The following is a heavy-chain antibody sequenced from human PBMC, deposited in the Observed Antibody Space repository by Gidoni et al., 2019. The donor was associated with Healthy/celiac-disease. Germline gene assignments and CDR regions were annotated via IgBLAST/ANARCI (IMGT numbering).Heavy chain of an antibody. J-gene: IGHJ4*02. CDR1: GFTFSRYA. D-gene: IGHD6-19*01. CDR3: AKGPRIAVDPSGCDY. Sequence: EVQLLESGGGLVQPGGSLRLSCAASGFTFSRYAMSWVRQAPGKGLEWVSAISGSVGSTYYADAVKGRFTISRDNSKNTLYLQMNSLRAEDTAVYYCAKGPRIAVDPSGCDYWGQGTLVTVSS. V-gene: IGHV3-23*01. CDR2: ISGSVGST.